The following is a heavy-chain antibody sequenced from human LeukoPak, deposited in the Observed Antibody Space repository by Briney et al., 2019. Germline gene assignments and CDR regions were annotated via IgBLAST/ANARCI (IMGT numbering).Heavy chain of an antibody. V-gene: IGHV1-18*01. Sequence: ASVKVSCKASDYTFSRHGISWVRQAPGQGLEWMGWISLNNGNTDYGQKFQGRVTMTTDTSTGTAYMELRSLRSEDTAVYYCARGGIAVAGTGDYWGQGTLVAVSS. J-gene: IGHJ4*02. CDR3: ARGGIAVAGTGDY. CDR2: ISLNNGNT. CDR1: DYTFSRHG. D-gene: IGHD6-19*01.